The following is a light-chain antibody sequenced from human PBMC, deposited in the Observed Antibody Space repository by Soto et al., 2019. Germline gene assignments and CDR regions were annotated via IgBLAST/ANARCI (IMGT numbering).Light chain of an antibody. J-gene: IGKJ4*01. CDR1: PGISSW. Sequence: DIQMPQSPSSVSASAGDRITITCRASPGISSWLAWNQQKPGKAPKLLIYAASSLQSGVPSRFCRSGSGTDFTLTISSLQPEDFATYYCHRANSFPFTFGGGTKVEIK. CDR2: AAS. CDR3: HRANSFPFT. V-gene: IGKV1-12*01.